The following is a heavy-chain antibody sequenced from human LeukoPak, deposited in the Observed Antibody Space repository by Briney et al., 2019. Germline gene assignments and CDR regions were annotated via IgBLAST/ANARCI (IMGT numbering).Heavy chain of an antibody. V-gene: IGHV3-74*01. CDR3: AKEYCSGGSCPGAFDI. CDR1: GFTFSRHW. J-gene: IGHJ3*02. D-gene: IGHD2-15*01. CDR2: INGDASET. Sequence: PGGSLRLSCAASGFTFSRHWMHWVRQAPGKGLEWISRINGDASETNYADFVKGRFAVSRDNAKNTMYLQISSLRDEDTAVYYCAKEYCSGGSCPGAFDIWGQGTMVTVSS.